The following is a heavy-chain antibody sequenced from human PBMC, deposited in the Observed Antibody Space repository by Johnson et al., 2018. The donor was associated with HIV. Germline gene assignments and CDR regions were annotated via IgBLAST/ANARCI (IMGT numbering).Heavy chain of an antibody. J-gene: IGHJ3*02. Sequence: VQLVESGGNLVQIGGSLRLSCAASGFTFSDQYMDWVRQAPGKGLEWVGRIRNKANGYTTEYAASVKGRFTISRDDSKNSLYLQMNSLRTEDTAVYYCARRIHVPNVFDIWGQGTIVTVSS. CDR3: ARRIHVPNVFDI. CDR2: IRNKANGYTT. V-gene: IGHV3-72*01. CDR1: GFTFSDQY.